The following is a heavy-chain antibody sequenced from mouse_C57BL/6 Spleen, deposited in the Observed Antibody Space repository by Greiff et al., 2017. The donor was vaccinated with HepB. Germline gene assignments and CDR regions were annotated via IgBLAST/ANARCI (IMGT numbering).Heavy chain of an antibody. J-gene: IGHJ3*01. CDR2: IDPSDSET. D-gene: IGHD2-4*01. CDR3: ARGIYDYDDAWFAY. Sequence: QVQLQQPGAELVRPGSSVKLSCKASGYTFTSYWMHWVKQRPIQGLEWIGNIDPSDSETHYNQKFKDKATLTVDKSSSTAYMQLSSLTSEDSAVYYCARGIYDYDDAWFAYWGQGTLVTVSA. V-gene: IGHV1-52*01. CDR1: GYTFTSYW.